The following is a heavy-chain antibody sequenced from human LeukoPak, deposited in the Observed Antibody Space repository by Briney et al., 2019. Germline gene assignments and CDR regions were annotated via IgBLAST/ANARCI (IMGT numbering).Heavy chain of an antibody. CDR2: MYPGDSDT. Sequence: GESLKISCQGSGYSFSHHWIAWVRKMPGKGLEWMAMMYPGDSDTRYSPSFQGQVTISVDKSISTAYLQWNSLKASDTGMYYCARRDTSGSLFWFDPWGQGTLVTVSS. CDR1: GYSFSHHW. J-gene: IGHJ5*02. CDR3: ARRDTSGSLFWFDP. V-gene: IGHV5-51*01. D-gene: IGHD3-10*01.